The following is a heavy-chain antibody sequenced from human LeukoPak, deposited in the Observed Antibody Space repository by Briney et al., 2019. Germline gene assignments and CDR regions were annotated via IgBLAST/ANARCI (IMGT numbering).Heavy chain of an antibody. J-gene: IGHJ4*02. CDR2: IRSTAYGATT. V-gene: IGHV3-49*04. CDR1: GFIFGDYA. Sequence: GGSLRLSCTASGFIFGDYAMSCVRQAPEKGLEWVAFIRSTAYGATTEYAASVKDRFTISRDDSKRIAYLQMNSLKTDDTAVYYCTRGVYQLLYFDYWGQGALVTVSS. CDR3: TRGVYQLLYFDY. D-gene: IGHD6-13*01.